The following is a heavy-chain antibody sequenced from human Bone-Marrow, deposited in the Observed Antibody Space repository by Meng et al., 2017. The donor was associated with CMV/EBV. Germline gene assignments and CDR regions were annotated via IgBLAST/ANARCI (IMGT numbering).Heavy chain of an antibody. Sequence: SETLSLTCTVSGGSISSTTYYWSWIRQHPGKGLEWIGYIYYSGSTYYNPSLKSRVTISVDTSKNQFSLKLSSVTAADTAVYYCARELQYQDNDAFDIWGQERMVTVSS. CDR2: IYYSGST. CDR3: ARELQYQDNDAFDI. CDR1: GGSISSTTYY. D-gene: IGHD2-2*01. J-gene: IGHJ3*02. V-gene: IGHV4-31*03.